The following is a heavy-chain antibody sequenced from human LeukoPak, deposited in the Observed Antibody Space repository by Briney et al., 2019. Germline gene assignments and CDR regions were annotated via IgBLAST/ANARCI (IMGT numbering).Heavy chain of an antibody. Sequence: PSETLSLTCTVSDYSISSGYYWGWIRQPPGKGLEWIGYIYYSGSTYYNPSLQSRVTISIDTSKNQFSLKLRFVTAADTAVYYCARVRCSGGSCPYYYYYCYMDVWGKGTTVTVSS. J-gene: IGHJ6*03. CDR3: ARVRCSGGSCPYYYYYCYMDV. CDR2: IYYSGST. D-gene: IGHD2-15*01. V-gene: IGHV4-38-2*02. CDR1: DYSISSGYY.